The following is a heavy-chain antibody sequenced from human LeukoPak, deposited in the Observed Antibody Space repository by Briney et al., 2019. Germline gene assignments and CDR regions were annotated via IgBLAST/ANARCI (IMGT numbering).Heavy chain of an antibody. CDR1: GGSISSYY. V-gene: IGHV4-59*08. Sequence: SETLSLTCTVSGGSISSYYWSWIRQPPGKGLEWIGYIYYSGSTNYNPPLKSRVSISVDTSKNQFSLKLSSVTAADTAVYYCARLSSSLTYYYYGMDVWGQGTTVTVSS. CDR2: IYYSGST. J-gene: IGHJ6*02. CDR3: ARLSSSLTYYYYGMDV. D-gene: IGHD6-13*01.